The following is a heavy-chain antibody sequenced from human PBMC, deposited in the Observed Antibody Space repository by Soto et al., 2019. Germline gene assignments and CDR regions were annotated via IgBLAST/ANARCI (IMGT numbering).Heavy chain of an antibody. CDR2: ISGSGGRT. V-gene: IGHV3-23*01. CDR1: GFSFSISA. CDR3: VKERYCTTPKCPPCEDY. Sequence: EVHLLESGGGLVQPGGSLRVSCAASGFSFSISAMSWVRQAPGKGLEWVSAISGSGGRTYYADSVKGRFTISRDNSRNTVYLQMSHLTAEDTAVYFCVKERYCTTPKCPPCEDYWGQGTLVTVSS. J-gene: IGHJ4*02. D-gene: IGHD2-8*01.